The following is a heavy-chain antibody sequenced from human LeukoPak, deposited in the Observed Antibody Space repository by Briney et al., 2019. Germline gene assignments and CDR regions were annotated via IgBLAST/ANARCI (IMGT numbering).Heavy chain of an antibody. J-gene: IGHJ3*02. D-gene: IGHD3-9*01. V-gene: IGHV3-53*01. CDR3: ASLFYDILTRYYPRENDAFDI. CDR2: IYRGGST. CDR1: GFTVSSNY. Sequence: GGSLRLSCAASGFTVSSNYMSWVRQAPGKGLEWVSVIYRGGSTYYPTSFNGRFTISIDNSKNTLYLQMNSLIAEDTAVYYCASLFYDILTRYYPRENDAFDIWGQGTMVTVSS.